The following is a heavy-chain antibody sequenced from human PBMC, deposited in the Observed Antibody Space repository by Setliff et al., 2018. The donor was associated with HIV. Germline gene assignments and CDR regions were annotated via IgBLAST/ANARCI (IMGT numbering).Heavy chain of an antibody. J-gene: IGHJ3*02. CDR1: GYSISSGYY. CDR2: IYHSGST. V-gene: IGHV4-38-2*02. Sequence: SETLSLTCAVSGYSISSGYYWGWIRQPPGKGLEWIGSIYHSGSTYYNPSLKSRVTMSVDTSKNQFSLNLSSVTAADTAVYYCARDRSTTVTTGAFDIWGQGTMVTVSS. D-gene: IGHD4-17*01. CDR3: ARDRSTTVTTGAFDI.